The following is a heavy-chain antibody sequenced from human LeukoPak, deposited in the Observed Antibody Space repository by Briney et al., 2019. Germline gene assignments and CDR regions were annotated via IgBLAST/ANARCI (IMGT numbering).Heavy chain of an antibody. V-gene: IGHV3-30*04. D-gene: IGHD3-3*01. CDR3: ARDGQYTIFGVVIMSYYYGMDV. J-gene: IGHJ6*02. CDR2: ISYDGSNK. Sequence: GGSLRLSCAASGFTFSSYAMHWVRQAPGKGLEWVAVISYDGSNKYYADSEKGRFTISRDNSKNTLYLQMNSLRAEDTAVYYCARDGQYTIFGVVIMSYYYGMDVWGQGTTVTVSS. CDR1: GFTFSSYA.